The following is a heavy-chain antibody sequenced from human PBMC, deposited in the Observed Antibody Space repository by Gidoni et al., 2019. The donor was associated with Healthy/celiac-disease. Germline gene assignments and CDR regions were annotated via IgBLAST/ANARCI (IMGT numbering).Heavy chain of an antibody. V-gene: IGHV4-31*03. Sequence: QVQLQESGPGLVKPSQTLSLTCTVPGGSISSGGYYRSWIRQHPGKGLEWIGYIYYSGSTYYNPSLKSRVTISVDTSKNQFSLKLSSVTAADTAVYYCARDSRRVAAAGLDYWGQGTLVTVSS. D-gene: IGHD6-13*01. CDR3: ARDSRRVAAAGLDY. CDR1: GGSISSGGYY. J-gene: IGHJ4*02. CDR2: IYYSGST.